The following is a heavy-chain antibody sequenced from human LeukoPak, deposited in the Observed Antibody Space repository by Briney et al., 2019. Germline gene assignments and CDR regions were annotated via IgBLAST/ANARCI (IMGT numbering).Heavy chain of an antibody. V-gene: IGHV3-7*01. Sequence: GGSRRLSCAAYGFTFTNYWLTWVRQAPGKGLEWVANINQDGGTEYYVDSVRGRFTISRGNAKNLVYLQINSLRAEDTAVYFCARHTLWRFDYWGQGALVTVSS. J-gene: IGHJ4*02. CDR3: ARHTLWRFDY. CDR1: GFTFTNYW. CDR2: INQDGGTE. D-gene: IGHD1-1*01.